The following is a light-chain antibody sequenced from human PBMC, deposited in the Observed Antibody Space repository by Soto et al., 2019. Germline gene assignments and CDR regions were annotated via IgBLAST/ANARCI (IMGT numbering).Light chain of an antibody. CDR1: SSNLGSNT. J-gene: IGLJ2*01. CDR3: AAWYDSLNGVV. Sequence: QSVLTQPPSASGTPGQRVTISCSGSSSNLGSNTVNWYQQLPGTAPKLLIYSNVQRPSGIPDRFSGSKSGTSASLAITGLQSEDEADYYCAAWYDSLNGVVFGGGTKLTVL. CDR2: SNV. V-gene: IGLV1-44*01.